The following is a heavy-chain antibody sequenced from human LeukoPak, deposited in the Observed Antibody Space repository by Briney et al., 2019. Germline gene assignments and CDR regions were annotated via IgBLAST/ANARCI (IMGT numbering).Heavy chain of an antibody. CDR1: GGSLSGYF. J-gene: IGHJ4*02. V-gene: IGHV4-34*01. Sequence: SETLSLTCAVSGGSLSGYFWTWIRQPPGKGLEWIGEINHSGSTNYNPSLKSRVTISVDTSKNQFSLKLSSVTAADTAVYYCARAHREIDYWGQGTLVTVSS. CDR3: ARAHREIDY. CDR2: INHSGST. D-gene: IGHD1-14*01.